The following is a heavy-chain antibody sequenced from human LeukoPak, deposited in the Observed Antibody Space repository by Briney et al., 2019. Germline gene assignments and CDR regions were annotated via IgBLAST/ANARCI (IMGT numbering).Heavy chain of an antibody. CDR2: IKQDGSEK. V-gene: IGHV3-7*01. J-gene: IGHJ4*02. Sequence: ETLSLTRTVSGGSISSHYWSWIRQPPGKGLEWVANIKQDGSEKYYVDSVKGRFTISRDNAKNSLYLQMNSLRAEDTAVYYCARDLYYYDSRDRGDDYWGQGTLVTVSS. CDR1: GGSISSHY. CDR3: ARDLYYYDSRDRGDDY. D-gene: IGHD3-22*01.